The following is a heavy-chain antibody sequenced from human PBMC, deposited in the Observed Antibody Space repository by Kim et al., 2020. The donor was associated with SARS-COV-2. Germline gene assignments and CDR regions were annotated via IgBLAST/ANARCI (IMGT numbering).Heavy chain of an antibody. CDR1: GFSFSGYA. Sequence: GGSLRLSCAASGFSFSGYAMNWVRQAPGKGLEWVAVISYDGRNKYYADSVKGRFSISRDNFKNTLYLQMNSLRAEDTAVFYCARGAYYDSSGYLGIAFDIWGQGTMDTVPS. CDR3: ARGAYYDSSGYLGIAFDI. V-gene: IGHV3-30*04. CDR2: ISYDGRNK. J-gene: IGHJ3*02. D-gene: IGHD3-22*01.